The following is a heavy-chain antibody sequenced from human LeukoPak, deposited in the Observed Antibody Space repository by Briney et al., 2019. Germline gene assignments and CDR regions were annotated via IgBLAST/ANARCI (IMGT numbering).Heavy chain of an antibody. CDR2: IKQDGSEK. D-gene: IGHD3-3*01. J-gene: IGHJ3*02. CDR3: AKSLEWLPYDAFDI. Sequence: GGSLRLSCAASGFIFSSYWMSWVRQAPGKGLEWVANIKQDGSEKYYVDSVKGRFTISRDNAKNSLYLQMNSLRAEDTAVYYCAKSLEWLPYDAFDIWGQGTMVTVSS. V-gene: IGHV3-7*01. CDR1: GFIFSSYW.